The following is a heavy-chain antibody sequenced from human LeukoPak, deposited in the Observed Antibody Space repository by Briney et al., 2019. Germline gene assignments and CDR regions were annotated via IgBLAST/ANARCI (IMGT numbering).Heavy chain of an antibody. CDR2: IKQDGSEK. V-gene: IGHV3-7*01. D-gene: IGHD3-22*01. CDR1: GFTFSSYW. Sequence: GGSLRLSCAASGFTFSSYWMSWVRQAPGKGLEWVANIKQDGSEKYYVDSVKGRFTISRDNAKNSQYLQMNSLRAEDTAVYYCARDQGPTYYYDSSGFDYWGQGTLVTVSS. J-gene: IGHJ4*02. CDR3: ARDQGPTYYYDSSGFDY.